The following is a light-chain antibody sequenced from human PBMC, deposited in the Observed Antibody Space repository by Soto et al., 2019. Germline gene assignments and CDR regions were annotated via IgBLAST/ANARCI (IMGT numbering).Light chain of an antibody. CDR3: QQFGVSPT. Sequence: EIGFTQSPCTLSLSHGERATLSCRASQTITPTFLAWYQQKPVQAPRLLIYGASSRATDIPDRFSGSGSGTDFNLTISKLEPEDFAVYYCQQFGVSPTFGGGTKVDIK. CDR1: QTITPTF. J-gene: IGKJ4*01. CDR2: GAS. V-gene: IGKV3-20*01.